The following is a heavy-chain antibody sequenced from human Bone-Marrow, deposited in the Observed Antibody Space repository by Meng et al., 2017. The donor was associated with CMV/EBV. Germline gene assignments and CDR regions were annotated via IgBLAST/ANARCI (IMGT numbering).Heavy chain of an antibody. CDR2: VKSKAHGETT. D-gene: IGHD4-17*01. V-gene: IGHV3-15*07. CDR3: TTGLRIYGDYEY. J-gene: IGHJ4*02. Sequence: SGFTFSMAGMHWVRQAPGKGLEWVGRVKSKAHGETTDYAATVKGRFTIFRDDSKNMVYLQMNSLKTEDTAVYYCTTGLRIYGDYEYWGQGTLVTVSS. CDR1: GFTFSMAG.